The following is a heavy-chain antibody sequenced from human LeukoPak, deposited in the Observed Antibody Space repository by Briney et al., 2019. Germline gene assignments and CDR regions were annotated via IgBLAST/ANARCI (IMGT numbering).Heavy chain of an antibody. J-gene: IGHJ5*02. CDR3: AREGYCSSTSCYSWFDP. Sequence: SETLSLTCAVYGGSFSGYYWSWIRQPPGKGLEWIGEINHSGSTNYNPSLKSRFTISVDTSKNQFSLKLSSVTAADTAVYYCAREGYCSSTSCYSWFDPWGQGTLVTVSS. V-gene: IGHV4-34*01. D-gene: IGHD2-2*01. CDR2: INHSGST. CDR1: GGSFSGYY.